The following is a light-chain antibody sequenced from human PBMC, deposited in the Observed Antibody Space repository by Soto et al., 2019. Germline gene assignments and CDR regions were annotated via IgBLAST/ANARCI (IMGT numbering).Light chain of an antibody. V-gene: IGLV2-11*01. CDR3: CSSARGFTRV. Sequence: QSALTQPRSVSGSPGQSVTISCTATSSDVVSRHQQHPGQAPKLIIYYVSQRPSGVPDRFSGSKSGNTASLTISVLQAPGEADYYCCSSARGFTRVFGGGTKLTVL. J-gene: IGLJ3*02. CDR1: SSDV. CDR2: YVS.